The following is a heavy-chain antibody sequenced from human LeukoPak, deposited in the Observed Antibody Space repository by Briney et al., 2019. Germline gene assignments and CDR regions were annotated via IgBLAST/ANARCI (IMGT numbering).Heavy chain of an antibody. CDR3: ARGHPRVYYDFWSGYHAYYFDY. D-gene: IGHD3-3*01. CDR2: INHSGST. CDR1: GGSFSGYY. J-gene: IGHJ4*02. Sequence: SETLSLTCAVYGGSFSGYYWSWIRQPPGKGLEWIGEINHSGSTNYNPSLKSRVTISVDTSKNQFSLKLSSVTAADTAVYYCARGHPRVYYDFWSGYHAYYFDYWGQGTLVTVSS. V-gene: IGHV4-34*01.